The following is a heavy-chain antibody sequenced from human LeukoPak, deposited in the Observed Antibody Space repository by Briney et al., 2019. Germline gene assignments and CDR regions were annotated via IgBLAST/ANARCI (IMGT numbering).Heavy chain of an antibody. J-gene: IGHJ4*02. CDR3: AESGPDSSGYYYNWLDY. CDR2: IIPIFGTA. D-gene: IGHD3-22*01. CDR1: GGTFSSYA. V-gene: IGHV1-69*13. Sequence: SVKVSCKASGGTFSSYAISWARQAPGQGLEWMGGIIPIFGTANYAQKFQGRVTITADESTSTAYMELSSLRAEDTAVYYCAESGPDSSGYYYNWLDYWGQGTLVTVSS.